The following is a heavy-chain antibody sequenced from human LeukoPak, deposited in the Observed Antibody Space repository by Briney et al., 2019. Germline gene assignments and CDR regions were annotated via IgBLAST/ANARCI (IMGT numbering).Heavy chain of an antibody. CDR1: GGSFSGYY. CDR3: ARPNTLNTAYYYMDV. V-gene: IGHV4-34*01. Sequence: SSETLSLTCAVYGGSFSGYYWSWIRQPPGKGLEWIGEINHNGSTNYNPSLKSRVTILVDTSKAQFSLKLSSVTAADTAVYYCARPNTLNTAYYYMDVWGKGTTVTVSS. D-gene: IGHD2-21*02. CDR2: INHNGST. J-gene: IGHJ6*03.